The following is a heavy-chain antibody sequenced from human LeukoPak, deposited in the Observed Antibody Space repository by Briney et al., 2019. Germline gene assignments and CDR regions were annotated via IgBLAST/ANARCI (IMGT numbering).Heavy chain of an antibody. D-gene: IGHD1-1*01. CDR1: GGTFSGYY. Sequence: PSETLSLTCAVYGGTFSGYYWSRIRQPPGKGLEWIGEINHSGSTNYNPSLKSRVTISVDTSKNQFSLRLSSVTAADTAVYYCARGRPTTGTTLYDYWGQGTLVTVSS. V-gene: IGHV4-34*01. CDR3: ARGRPTTGTTLYDY. J-gene: IGHJ4*02. CDR2: INHSGST.